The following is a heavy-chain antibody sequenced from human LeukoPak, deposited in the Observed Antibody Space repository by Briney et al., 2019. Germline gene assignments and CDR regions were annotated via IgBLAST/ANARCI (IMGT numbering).Heavy chain of an antibody. CDR2: IYTSGST. CDR3: ARAAPNYDSSGYYQNYFDY. V-gene: IGHV4-61*02. J-gene: IGHJ4*02. Sequence: SQTLSLTCTVSGGSISSGSYYWSWIRQPAGKGLEWIGRIYTSGSTNYSPSLKSRVTISVDTSKNQFSLKLSSVTAADTAVYYCARAAPNYDSSGYYQNYFDYWGQGTLVTVSS. D-gene: IGHD3-22*01. CDR1: GGSISSGSYY.